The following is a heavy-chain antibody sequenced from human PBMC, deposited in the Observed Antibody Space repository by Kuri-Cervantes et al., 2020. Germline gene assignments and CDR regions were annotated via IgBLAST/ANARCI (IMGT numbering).Heavy chain of an antibody. CDR2: IWYDGSNK. CDR3: AKDRHSSSRPRYFDL. CDR1: GFTFSSYG. V-gene: IGHV3-33*06. D-gene: IGHD6-6*01. J-gene: IGHJ2*01. Sequence: GGSLRLSCAASGFTFSSYGMHWVRQAPGKGLEWVAVIWYDGSNKYYADSVKGRFTISRDNSKNTLYLQMNSLRAEDTAVYYCAKDRHSSSRPRYFDLWGRGTLVTDSS.